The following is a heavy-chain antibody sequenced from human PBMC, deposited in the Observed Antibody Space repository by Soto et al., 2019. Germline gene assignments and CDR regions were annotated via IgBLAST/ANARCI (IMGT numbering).Heavy chain of an antibody. J-gene: IGHJ6*03. Sequence: GGSLRLSCAASGFTFSNAWMSWVRQAPGKGLEWVGRIKSKTDGGTTDYAAPVKGRFTISKDDSKNTRYLQMNSLKTEDTAVYYCTTDGGVECSGGSCYTGRAYYYYMDVWGKGTTVTVSS. CDR1: GFTFSNAW. V-gene: IGHV3-15*01. D-gene: IGHD2-15*01. CDR2: IKSKTDGGTT. CDR3: TTDGGVECSGGSCYTGRAYYYYMDV.